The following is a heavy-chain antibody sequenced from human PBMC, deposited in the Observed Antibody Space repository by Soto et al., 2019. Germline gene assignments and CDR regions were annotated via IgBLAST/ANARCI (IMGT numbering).Heavy chain of an antibody. CDR2: IYWDDDK. V-gene: IGHV2-5*02. CDR1: GFSLTTSGVG. Sequence: QITLKESGPTLVKPTQTLTLTCTFSGFSLTTSGVGVGWIRQPPGKALEWLALIYWDDDKRYSPSLKSRLTITKDTSKNQVVLTMTNMDPVDTATYFCAHRRPWSSNWNSGWFDPWGQGTLVTVSS. D-gene: IGHD1-20*01. CDR3: AHRRPWSSNWNSGWFDP. J-gene: IGHJ5*02.